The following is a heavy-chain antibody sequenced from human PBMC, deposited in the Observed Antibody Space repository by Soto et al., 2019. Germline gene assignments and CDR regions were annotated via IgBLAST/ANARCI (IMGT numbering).Heavy chain of an antibody. CDR1: GYTFINYG. J-gene: IGHJ3*02. CDR2: LSAYNGDT. CDR3: ARGSAIVGGAEALDI. Sequence: QVQLVQSGAEVKKPGASVRVSCKTSGYTFINYGITWVRQAPGQGLEWMGWLSAYNGDTSSSEKLQDRFTMTTDTSTNTVYMDLRSMRSDDTAVYYCARGSAIVGGAEALDIWGQGTRVIVSS. D-gene: IGHD1-26*01. V-gene: IGHV1-18*01.